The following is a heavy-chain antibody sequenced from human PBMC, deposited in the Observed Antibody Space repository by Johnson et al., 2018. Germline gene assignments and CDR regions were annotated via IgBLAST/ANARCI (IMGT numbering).Heavy chain of an antibody. CDR2: ISYDGSEK. CDR1: GFTFTSYG. J-gene: IGHJ6*03. V-gene: IGHV3-30*18. Sequence: QVQLVESGGGVVQPGRSLRLSCIASGFTFTSYGMHWVRQAPDKGLEWVAVISYDGSEKKYGDSVKGRFTISRHNSKNTLYLQMDSLGVGDTAWYYCAKDHCPTYYYLDVWGKGTTVTVSS. CDR3: AKDHCPTYYYLDV.